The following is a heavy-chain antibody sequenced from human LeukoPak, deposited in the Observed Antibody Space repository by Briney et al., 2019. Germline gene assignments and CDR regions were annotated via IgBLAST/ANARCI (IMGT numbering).Heavy chain of an antibody. CDR3: ARGITMVREGFDY. V-gene: IGHV1-69*13. CDR2: IIPIFGTA. J-gene: IGHJ4*02. Sequence: SVNVSCKASGGTFSSYAISWVRQAPGQGLEWMGGIIPIFGTANYAQKFQGRVTITADESTSTAYMELSSLRSEDTAVYYCARGITMVREGFDYWGQGTLVTVSS. CDR1: GGTFSSYA. D-gene: IGHD3-10*01.